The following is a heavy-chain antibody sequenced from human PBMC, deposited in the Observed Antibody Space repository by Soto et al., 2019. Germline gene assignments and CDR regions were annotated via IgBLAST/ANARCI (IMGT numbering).Heavy chain of an antibody. Sequence: SETLSLTCAVSGGSISSSNWWRWVRQPPGKGLEWIGEIYHSGSTNYNPSLKSRVTVSVDTSKNQYSLKLSSVTAADTAVYYCARHPSDFWFDPWGQGTLVTAPQ. CDR2: IYHSGST. V-gene: IGHV4-4*02. J-gene: IGHJ5*02. D-gene: IGHD2-21*02. CDR1: GGSISSSNW. CDR3: ARHPSDFWFDP.